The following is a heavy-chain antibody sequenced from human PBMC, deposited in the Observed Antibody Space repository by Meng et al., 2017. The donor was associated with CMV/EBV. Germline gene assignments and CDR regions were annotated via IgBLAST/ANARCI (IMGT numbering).Heavy chain of an antibody. CDR3: AREGIRYFYWLLPGYYFDY. Sequence: SVKVSCKASGGTFSSYTISWVRQAPGQGLEWMGRIIPILGIANYAQKFQGRVTITADKSTSTAYMELSSLRSEDTAVYYCAREGIRYFYWLLPGYYFDYWGQGTLVTVSS. J-gene: IGHJ4*02. CDR1: GGTFSSYT. V-gene: IGHV1-69*04. CDR2: IIPILGIA. D-gene: IGHD3-9*01.